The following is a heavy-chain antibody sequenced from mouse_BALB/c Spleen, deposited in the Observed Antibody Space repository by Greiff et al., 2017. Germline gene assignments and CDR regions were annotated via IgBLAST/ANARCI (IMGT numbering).Heavy chain of an antibody. CDR3: AREKGGYDDFAY. V-gene: IGHV2-9*02. CDR1: GFSLTSYG. D-gene: IGHD2-2*01. J-gene: IGHJ3*01. Sequence: QVQLKESGPGLVEPSQSLSITCTVSGFSLTSYGVHWVRQPPGKGLEWLGVIWAGGSTNYNSALMSRLSISKDNSKSQVFLKMNSLQTDDTAMYYCAREKGGYDDFAYWGQGTLVTVSA. CDR2: IWAGGST.